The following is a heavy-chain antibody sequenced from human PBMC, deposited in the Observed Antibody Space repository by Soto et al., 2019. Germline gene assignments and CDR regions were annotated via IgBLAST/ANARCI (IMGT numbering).Heavy chain of an antibody. D-gene: IGHD3-9*01. V-gene: IGHV4-31*03. CDR2: IYDSVNT. J-gene: IGHJ4*02. Sequence: SETLSLTCTVSGDSLSSGGHYWSWIRQHPGKGLEWIGHIYDSVNTYYSPSLRSRVTISADMSKNQFSLNLRSVTAADTAVYYCARVDHRGYFAILTDYLGQGTLVTVSS. CDR1: GDSLSSGGHY. CDR3: ARVDHRGYFAILTDY.